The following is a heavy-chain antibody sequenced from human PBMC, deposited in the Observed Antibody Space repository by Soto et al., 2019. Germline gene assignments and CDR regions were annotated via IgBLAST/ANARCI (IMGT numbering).Heavy chain of an antibody. Sequence: QLQLVQSGPEAKKPGASVKVSCKASGYTFATSTISWLRQAPGQGPEWMGWIKAYSGNTNYAQKLHGRLTMTTDTSTSTAYMELRSLTTDDTAIYYCAIADSGDDDYGGQGTQVTVSS. D-gene: IGHD4-17*01. CDR1: GYTFATST. CDR3: AIADSGDDDY. V-gene: IGHV1-18*01. CDR2: IKAYSGNT. J-gene: IGHJ4*02.